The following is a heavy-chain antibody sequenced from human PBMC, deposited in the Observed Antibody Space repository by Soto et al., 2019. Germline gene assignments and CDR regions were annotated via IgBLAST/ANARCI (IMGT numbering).Heavy chain of an antibody. CDR3: ARVSLRSITIFGVVIIPEADFDY. CDR1: GFTFSSYS. V-gene: IGHV3-48*02. J-gene: IGHJ4*02. D-gene: IGHD3-3*01. CDR2: ISSSSSTI. Sequence: GGSLRLSCAAFGFTFSSYSMNWVRQAPGKGLEWVSYISSSSSTIYYADSVKGRFTISRDNAKNSLYLQMNSLRDEDTAVYYCARVSLRSITIFGVVIIPEADFDYWGQGTLVTVPQ.